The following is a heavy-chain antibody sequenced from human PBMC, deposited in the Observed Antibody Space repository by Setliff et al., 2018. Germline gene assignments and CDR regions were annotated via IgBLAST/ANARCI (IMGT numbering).Heavy chain of an antibody. Sequence: ASVKVSCKASGGTFSSYAISWVRQAPGQGLEWMGGIIPIFGTANYAQKFQGRVTITADESTSTAYMELRSLTSDDTAVYYCARRPRAVYGSGRRNWFLDYWGQGTLVTVSS. CDR3: ARRPRAVYGSGRRNWFLDY. CDR2: IIPIFGTA. D-gene: IGHD3-10*01. CDR1: GGTFSSYA. V-gene: IGHV1-69*13. J-gene: IGHJ4*02.